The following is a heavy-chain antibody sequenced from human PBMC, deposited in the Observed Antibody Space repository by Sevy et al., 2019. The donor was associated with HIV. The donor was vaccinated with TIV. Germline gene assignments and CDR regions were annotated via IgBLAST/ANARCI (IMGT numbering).Heavy chain of an antibody. V-gene: IGHV3-23*01. CDR1: GFTFSSYA. J-gene: IGHJ6*02. D-gene: IGHD3-22*01. CDR2: ISGSGGST. Sequence: GGSLRLSCAASGFTFSSYAMSWVRQAPGKGLEWVSAISGSGGSTYYADSGKGRFTISRDNSKNTLYLQMNSLRAEDTAVYYCAKHEGVITSRNYYYYGMDVWGQGTTVTVSS. CDR3: AKHEGVITSRNYYYYGMDV.